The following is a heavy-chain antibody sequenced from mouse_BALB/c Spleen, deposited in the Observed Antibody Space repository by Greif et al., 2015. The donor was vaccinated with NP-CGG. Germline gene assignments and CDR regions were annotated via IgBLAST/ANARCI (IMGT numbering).Heavy chain of an antibody. Sequence: EVQGVESGGGLVKPGGSLKLSCAASGFAFSSYDMSWVRQTPEKRLEWVAYISSGGGSTYYPDTVKGRFTISRDNAKNTLYLQMSSLRSEDTAMYYCARHEGNYYFDYWGQGTTLTVSS. D-gene: IGHD2-1*01. CDR1: GFAFSSYD. J-gene: IGHJ2*01. V-gene: IGHV5-12-1*01. CDR3: ARHEGNYYFDY. CDR2: ISSGGGST.